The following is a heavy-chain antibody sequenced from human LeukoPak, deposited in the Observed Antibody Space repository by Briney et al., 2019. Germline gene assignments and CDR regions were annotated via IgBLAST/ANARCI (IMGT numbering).Heavy chain of an antibody. CDR2: ISSSGSTI. CDR1: GFSFSDAW. V-gene: IGHV3-11*04. CDR3: ASPYYYGSGRLDAFDI. J-gene: IGHJ3*02. Sequence: GGSLRLSCAASGFSFSDAWMSWIRQAPGKGLEWVSYISSSGSTIYYADSVKGRFTISRDNAKNSLYLQMNSLRAEDTAVYYCASPYYYGSGRLDAFDIWGQGTMVTVSS. D-gene: IGHD3-10*01.